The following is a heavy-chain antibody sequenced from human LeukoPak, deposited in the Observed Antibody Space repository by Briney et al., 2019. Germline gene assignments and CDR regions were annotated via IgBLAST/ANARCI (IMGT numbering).Heavy chain of an antibody. CDR2: ISYNSGSN. Sequence: PGGSLRLSCAASGFTFGDYVMHWVRQAPGKGLEWVSGISYNSGSNGYADSVKGRFTISRDNAKKSLYLQMNSLRVDDTALYFCAKAIEGSSRTAAAGFDYWGQGTLVTVSS. CDR3: AKAIEGSSRTAAAGFDY. V-gene: IGHV3-9*01. J-gene: IGHJ4*02. CDR1: GFTFGDYV. D-gene: IGHD6-13*01.